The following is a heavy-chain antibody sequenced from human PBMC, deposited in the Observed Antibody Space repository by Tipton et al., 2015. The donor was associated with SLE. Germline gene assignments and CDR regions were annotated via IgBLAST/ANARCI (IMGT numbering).Heavy chain of an antibody. CDR3: ARMYYSGSYYPYGFDY. CDR1: GFTFRSYW. Sequence: SLRLSCAASGFTFRSYWMSWVRQAPGKGLEWVANIKQDGSEKYYVDSVKGRFTISRDNAKNSLYLQMNSLRAEDTAVYYCARMYYSGSYYPYGFDYWGQGTPVTVSA. J-gene: IGHJ4*02. D-gene: IGHD1-26*01. V-gene: IGHV3-7*03. CDR2: IKQDGSEK.